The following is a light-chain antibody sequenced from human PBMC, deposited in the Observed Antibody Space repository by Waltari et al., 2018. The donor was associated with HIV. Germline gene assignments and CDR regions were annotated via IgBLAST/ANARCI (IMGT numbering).Light chain of an antibody. V-gene: IGLV2-23*02. CDR2: EVT. CDR1: SSNVGSDDL. J-gene: IGLJ1*01. Sequence: QSALTQPASVSGSPGQSITISCTGTSSNVGSDDLVSWYQQHPGEAPKHIIYEVTKRPSVVSNRFSCSKSGSTASLTISGLQAEDEADYCCCSCPRSGIRYVFGTGTKVTVL. CDR3: CSCPRSGIRYV.